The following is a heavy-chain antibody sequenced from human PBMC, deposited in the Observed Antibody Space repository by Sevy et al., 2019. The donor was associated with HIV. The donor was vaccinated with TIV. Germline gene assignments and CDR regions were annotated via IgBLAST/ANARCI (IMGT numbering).Heavy chain of an antibody. Sequence: GGSLRLSCAASGFTFSDYYMSWIRQAPGKGLEWISYISGSDSTIYYADSEKGRFTISRDNAKNSLYLQMNSLRAEDTAVYYCARDHVKDGDLGDYYYYAMDVWGQGTTVTVSS. CDR1: GFTFSDYY. V-gene: IGHV3-11*01. CDR2: ISGSDSTI. D-gene: IGHD4-17*01. J-gene: IGHJ6*02. CDR3: ARDHVKDGDLGDYYYYAMDV.